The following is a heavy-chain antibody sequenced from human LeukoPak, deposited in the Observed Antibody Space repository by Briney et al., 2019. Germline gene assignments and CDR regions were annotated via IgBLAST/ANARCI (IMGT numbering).Heavy chain of an antibody. J-gene: IGHJ4*02. CDR3: ARTYYDSSGMPFDY. CDR1: GASISNDY. V-gene: IGHV4-59*01. Sequence: SETLSLTCSVSGASISNDYWSWIRQPPGKGLEWIGYIYYSGSTNYNPSLKSRVTISVDTSKNQFSLKLISVTAADTAVYYCARTYYDSSGMPFDYWGQGTLVTVSS. CDR2: IYYSGST. D-gene: IGHD3-22*01.